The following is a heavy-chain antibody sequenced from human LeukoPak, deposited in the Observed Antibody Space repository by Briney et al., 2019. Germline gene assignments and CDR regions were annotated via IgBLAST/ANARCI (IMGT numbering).Heavy chain of an antibody. CDR2: INHSGST. Sequence: SETLSLTCAVYGGSFSGYYGSWIGQPRGKGLEWIGEINHSGSTNYNPSLKSRVTISVDTSKNQFSLKLSSVTAADTAVYYCARGQGAEVDYWGQGTLVTVSS. J-gene: IGHJ4*02. CDR1: GGSFSGYY. D-gene: IGHD1-26*01. V-gene: IGHV4-34*01. CDR3: ARGQGAEVDY.